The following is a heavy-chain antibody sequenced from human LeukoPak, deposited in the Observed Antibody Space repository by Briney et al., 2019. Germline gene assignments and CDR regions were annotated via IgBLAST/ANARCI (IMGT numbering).Heavy chain of an antibody. CDR3: ARVPDGGIFDY. D-gene: IGHD4-23*01. CDR2: IYYSGST. Sequence: TSETLSLTCAVYGGSFSGYYWSWVRQPPGKGLEWIGYIYYSGSTNYNPSLKSRVTISVDTSKNQFSLKLSSVTTADTAVYYCARVPDGGIFDYWGQGTLVTVSS. J-gene: IGHJ4*02. V-gene: IGHV4-59*01. CDR1: GGSFSGYY.